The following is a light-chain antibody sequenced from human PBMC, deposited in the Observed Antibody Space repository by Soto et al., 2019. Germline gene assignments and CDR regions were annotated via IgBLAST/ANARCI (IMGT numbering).Light chain of an antibody. J-gene: IGKJ1*01. Sequence: QLTQSPSSLSASVGDRVIITCRASQSVSRSLNCYQQKAGQAPKLLIYAASTLHSGVPSRFSGSGSGTEFTLTISSLQPEDFATYYCQQNAITPPWTFGQGTKVDIK. CDR2: AAS. CDR1: QSVSRS. V-gene: IGKV1-39*01. CDR3: QQNAITPPWT.